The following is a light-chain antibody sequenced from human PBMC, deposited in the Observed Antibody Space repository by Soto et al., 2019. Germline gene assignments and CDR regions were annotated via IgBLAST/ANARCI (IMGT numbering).Light chain of an antibody. CDR3: SSYTSSSSL. CDR2: DVS. V-gene: IGLV2-14*01. Sequence: QSVLTQPASVSGSLGQSITISCTVISSDVGGYNYVSWYQQYPGKAPKLMIYDVSDRPSGVSNRFSGSKSGNTASLTISGLQAEDEADYYCSSYTSSSSLFGGGTKLTVL. CDR1: SSDVGGYNY. J-gene: IGLJ2*01.